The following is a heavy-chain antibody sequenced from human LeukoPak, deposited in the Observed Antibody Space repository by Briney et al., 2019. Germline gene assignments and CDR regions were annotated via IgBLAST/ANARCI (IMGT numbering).Heavy chain of an antibody. CDR3: ARIREGYSSGWYYFDY. CDR1: GFSLSTSGMC. Sequence: SGPALVKPTQTLTLTRAFSGFSLSTSGMCVSWIRQPPGKALEWLARIDWDDDKYYSTSLKTRLTISKDTSKNQVVLTMTNMDPVDTATYYCARIREGYSSGWYYFDYWGQGTLVTVSS. V-gene: IGHV2-70*11. J-gene: IGHJ4*02. D-gene: IGHD6-19*01. CDR2: IDWDDDK.